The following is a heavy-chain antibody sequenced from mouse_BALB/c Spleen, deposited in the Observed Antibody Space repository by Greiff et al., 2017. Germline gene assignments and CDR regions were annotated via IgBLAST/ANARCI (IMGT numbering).Heavy chain of an antibody. CDR2: ISYSGST. CDR1: GDSITSGY. Sequence: EVKLQESGPSLVKPSQTLSLTCSVTGDSITSGYWNWIRKFPGNKLEYMGYISYSGSTYYNPSLKSRISITRDTSKNQYYLQLNSVTTEDTATYYCARIYGTFWYFDVWGAGTTVTVSS. CDR3: ARIYGTFWYFDV. D-gene: IGHD2-1*01. J-gene: IGHJ1*01. V-gene: IGHV3-8*02.